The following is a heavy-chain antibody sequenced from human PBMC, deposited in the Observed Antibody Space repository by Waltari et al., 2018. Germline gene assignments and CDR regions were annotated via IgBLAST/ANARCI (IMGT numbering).Heavy chain of an antibody. J-gene: IGHJ2*01. V-gene: IGHV4-34*01. CDR2: INHFGDT. CDR1: GGSFSDHY. Sequence: QVQLQQWGAGLLKPSETLSLTCAVSGGSFSDHYWNWIRQSPGKGLEWIGDINHFGDTNYNPSLTSRLTISVDTSNNQFSLKLTSMTAADTAVYYCARNLPDDDWYFDLWGRGTLVTVSS. CDR3: ARNLPDDDWYFDL. D-gene: IGHD3-16*01.